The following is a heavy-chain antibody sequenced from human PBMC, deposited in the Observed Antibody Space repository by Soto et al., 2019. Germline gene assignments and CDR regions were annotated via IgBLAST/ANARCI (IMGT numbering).Heavy chain of an antibody. CDR2: ISAYNGNT. CDR1: GYTFTSYG. Sequence: GPSVKVSCKASGYTFTSYGISWVRQAPGQGLEWMGWISAYNGNTNYAQKLQGRVTMTTDTSTSTAYMELRSLRSDDTAVYYCARSGAHAWQRLVHLFDYWGQGTLVTVSS. D-gene: IGHD6-13*01. CDR3: ARSGAHAWQRLVHLFDY. V-gene: IGHV1-18*01. J-gene: IGHJ4*02.